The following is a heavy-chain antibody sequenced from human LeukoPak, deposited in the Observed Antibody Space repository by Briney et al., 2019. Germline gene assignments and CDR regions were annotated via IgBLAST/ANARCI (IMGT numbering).Heavy chain of an antibody. D-gene: IGHD2-15*01. CDR1: GYTFTIYG. J-gene: IGHJ5*02. V-gene: IGHV1-18*01. Sequence: DSVKVSCKPSGYTFTIYGISWVRQAPGQGLEWMGWITTYSANTNHAQKFQGRLTMTTDTSTSTAYMELRSLRSDDTAVYYCARDLGYCSGGSCSRKWFDPWGQGTLVIVSS. CDR3: ARDLGYCSGGSCSRKWFDP. CDR2: ITTYSANT.